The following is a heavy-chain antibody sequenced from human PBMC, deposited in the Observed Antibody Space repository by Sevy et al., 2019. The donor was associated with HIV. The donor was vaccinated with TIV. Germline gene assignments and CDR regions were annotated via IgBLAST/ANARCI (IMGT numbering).Heavy chain of an antibody. CDR3: ARACITMVRGVISAFGY. CDR2: INPNSGGT. J-gene: IGHJ4*02. D-gene: IGHD3-10*01. V-gene: IGHV1-2*02. CDR1: GYTFTGYY. Sequence: ASVKVSCKASGYTFTGYYMHWVRQAPGQGLEWMGWINPNSGGTNYAQKFQGRVTMTRDTSISTAYMELSRLRSDDTAVYYWARACITMVRGVISAFGYWGQGTLVTVSS.